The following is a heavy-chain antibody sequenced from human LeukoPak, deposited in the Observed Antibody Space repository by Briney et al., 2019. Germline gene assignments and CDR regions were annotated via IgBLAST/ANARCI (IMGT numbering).Heavy chain of an antibody. CDR1: GDSASSNSVT. Sequence: SQSLSLTCAISGDSASSNSVTWNWIRQSPSRGLEWLGRTYYRSTWYNDYAVSVRGRITVNPDTSKNQFSLHLNSVTPEDTAVYYCARRLTQYDCFDPWGQGILVTVSS. D-gene: IGHD2-2*01. CDR3: ARRLTQYDCFDP. CDR2: TYYRSTWYN. J-gene: IGHJ5*02. V-gene: IGHV6-1*01.